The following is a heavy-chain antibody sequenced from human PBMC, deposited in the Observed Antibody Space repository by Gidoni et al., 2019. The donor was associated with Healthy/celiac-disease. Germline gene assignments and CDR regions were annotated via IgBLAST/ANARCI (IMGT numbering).Heavy chain of an antibody. CDR2: IYYCGST. Sequence: QLQLQESGPGLVQPSAPLSLPFTVSACSLSSSSYYWGWIRQPPGKGLEWIGSIYYCGSTYYNPSLKSRVTISVETSKNQFSLKLSSVTAADTAVYYCARLDRLVGATRDYWGQGTLVTVSS. D-gene: IGHD1-26*01. CDR3: ARLDRLVGATRDY. V-gene: IGHV4-39*01. CDR1: ACSLSSSSYY. J-gene: IGHJ4*02.